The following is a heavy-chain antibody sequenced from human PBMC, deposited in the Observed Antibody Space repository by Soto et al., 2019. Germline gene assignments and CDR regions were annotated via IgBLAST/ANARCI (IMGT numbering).Heavy chain of an antibody. J-gene: IGHJ5*02. Sequence: ASVKVSCKASGYTFTGYYMHWVRQAPGQGLEWMGWINPNSGGTNYAQKFQGWVTMTRDTSISTAYMELSRLRSDDTAVYYCARGGSSSWYREGAWFDPWGQGTLVTVSS. CDR3: ARGGSSSWYREGAWFDP. D-gene: IGHD6-13*01. CDR2: INPNSGGT. CDR1: GYTFTGYY. V-gene: IGHV1-2*04.